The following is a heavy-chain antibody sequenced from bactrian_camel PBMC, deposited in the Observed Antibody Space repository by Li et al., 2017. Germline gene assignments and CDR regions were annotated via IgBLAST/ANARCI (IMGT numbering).Heavy chain of an antibody. CDR1: LFTFPY. CDR3: ATKNPRACPGREADYAY. Sequence: QLVESGGGLVQPGGSLRLSCASSLFTFPYMTWVRQGPGKGLEWIASIDSGGSTYYADSVRGRFTISKDVAKNTLYLQMNKLRPDDTATYYCATKNPRACPGREADYAYWGQGTQVTVS. J-gene: IGHJ4*01. D-gene: IGHD1*01. CDR2: IDSGGST. V-gene: IGHV3-2*01.